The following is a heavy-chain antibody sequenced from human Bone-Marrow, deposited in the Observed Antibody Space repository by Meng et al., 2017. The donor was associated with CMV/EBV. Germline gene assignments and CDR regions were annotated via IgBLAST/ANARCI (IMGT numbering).Heavy chain of an antibody. CDR1: GFTFSDYY. D-gene: IGHD3-3*01. V-gene: IGHV3-66*02. CDR3: ARDRHDFWSGYYSGWFDP. CDR2: IYSGGST. J-gene: IGHJ5*02. Sequence: GESLRLSCAASGFTFSDYYMSWVRQAPGKGLEWVSVIYSGGSTYYADSVKGRFTISRDNSKNTLYLQMNSLRAEDTAVYYCARDRHDFWSGYYSGWFDPWGQGTLVTVSS.